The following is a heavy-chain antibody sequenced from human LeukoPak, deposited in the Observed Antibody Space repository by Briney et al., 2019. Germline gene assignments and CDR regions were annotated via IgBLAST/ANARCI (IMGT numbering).Heavy chain of an antibody. V-gene: IGHV3-21*01. D-gene: IGHD3-22*01. CDR3: ARDLNDYYDSSDPDY. Sequence: PGGSLRLSCAASGFTVSSNYMSWVRQAPGKGLEWVSSISSSSSYIYYADSVKGRFTISRDNAKNSLYLQMNSLRAEDTAVYYCARDLNDYYDSSDPDYWGQGTLVTVSS. CDR1: GFTVSSNY. J-gene: IGHJ4*02. CDR2: ISSSSSYI.